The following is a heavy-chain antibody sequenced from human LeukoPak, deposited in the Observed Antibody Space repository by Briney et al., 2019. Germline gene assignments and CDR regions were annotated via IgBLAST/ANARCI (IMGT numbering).Heavy chain of an antibody. V-gene: IGHV3-23*01. CDR2: ISGSGGST. D-gene: IGHD5-12*01. Sequence: GGSLRLSCAASGFTFSSYAMSWVRQAPGKGLEWVSAISGSGGSTYYADSVKGRFTISRDNSKNTLYLQMNSLRAEDTAVYYRASVSGYDLFGYYYYGMDVWGQGTTVTVSS. CDR3: ASVSGYDLFGYYYYGMDV. CDR1: GFTFSSYA. J-gene: IGHJ6*02.